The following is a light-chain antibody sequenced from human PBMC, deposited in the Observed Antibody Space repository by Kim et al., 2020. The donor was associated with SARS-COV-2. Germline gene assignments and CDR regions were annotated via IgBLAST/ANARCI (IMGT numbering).Light chain of an antibody. CDR3: QSYDSSNYVV. J-gene: IGLJ2*01. Sequence: KKVTISCTRSSGSIATNYVQWYQQRPGSAPTPVIYEDNQRPSGVPDRFSGSIDSSSNSASLTISGLKTEDEADYYCQSYDSSNYVVFGGGTQLTVL. CDR1: SGSIATNY. V-gene: IGLV6-57*03. CDR2: EDN.